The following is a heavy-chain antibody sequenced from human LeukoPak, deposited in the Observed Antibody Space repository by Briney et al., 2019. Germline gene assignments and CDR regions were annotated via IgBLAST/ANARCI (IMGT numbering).Heavy chain of an antibody. Sequence: SSETLSLTCTVSGGSVSSYYWSWIRQPPGKGLEWIGYIYYSGSTNYNPSLKSRVTISVDTSKNQFSLKLSSVTAADTAVYYCAREANYKQDGYIPNNYFDYWGQGTLVTVSS. CDR3: AREANYKQDGYIPNNYFDY. CDR1: GGSVSSYY. J-gene: IGHJ4*02. V-gene: IGHV4-59*02. D-gene: IGHD5-24*01. CDR2: IYYSGST.